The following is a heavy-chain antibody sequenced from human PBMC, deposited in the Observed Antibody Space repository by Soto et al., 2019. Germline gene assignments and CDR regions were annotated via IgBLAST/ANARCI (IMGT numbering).Heavy chain of an antibody. J-gene: IGHJ4*02. V-gene: IGHV2-5*02. D-gene: IGHD6-19*01. Sequence: QITLKESGPTLVKPTQTLTLTCTFSGFSLSASGVGVGWIRQPPGKALEWLALIYWDDDKRYSPSLKSRLTITKDTPKNKVVLTTTNMDPVDTATYYCEHDSTAWYGFDYWGQGTLVTVSS. CDR2: IYWDDDK. CDR3: EHDSTAWYGFDY. CDR1: GFSLSASGVG.